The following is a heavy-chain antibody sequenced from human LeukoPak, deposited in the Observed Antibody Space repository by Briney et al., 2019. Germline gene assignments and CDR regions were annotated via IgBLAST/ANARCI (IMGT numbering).Heavy chain of an antibody. CDR3: ARVPDSSGWYEEFDY. D-gene: IGHD6-19*01. CDR2: ISAYNGNT. V-gene: IGHV1-18*01. J-gene: IGHJ4*02. CDR1: GYTFTSYG. Sequence: ASVRVSCKASGYTFTSYGISWVRQAPGQGLEWMGWISAYNGNTNYAQKLQGRVTMTTDTSTSTAYMEPRSLRSDDTAVYYCARVPDSSGWYEEFDYWGQGTLVTVSS.